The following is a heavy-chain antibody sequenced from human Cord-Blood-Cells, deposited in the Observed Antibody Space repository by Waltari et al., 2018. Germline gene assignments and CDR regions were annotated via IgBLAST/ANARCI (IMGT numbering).Heavy chain of an antibody. Sequence: QLQLQASGPGLVKPSETLSLTCTVPGCSISSSSYYWGWIRRPPGKGLECIGSIYYSGSTYYNPSLKSRVTISVDTSKNQFSLKLSSVTAADTAVYYCARQIAAAGIELDWFDPWGQGTLVTVSS. CDR1: GCSISSSSYY. V-gene: IGHV4-39*01. D-gene: IGHD6-13*01. CDR3: ARQIAAAGIELDWFDP. CDR2: IYYSGST. J-gene: IGHJ5*02.